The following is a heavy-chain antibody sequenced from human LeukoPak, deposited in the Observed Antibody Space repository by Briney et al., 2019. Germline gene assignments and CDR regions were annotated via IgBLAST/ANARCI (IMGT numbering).Heavy chain of an antibody. Sequence: PSETLSLTCTVSSASITSSPYFWGWIRQSPGKGLEWIGSISYSGTTYYNPSLKSRVTISVDTSKNQFSLKLSSVTAADTAVYYCARDPIVVVVAASDRYYYFDYWGQGTLVTVSS. CDR1: SASITSSPYF. CDR2: ISYSGTT. CDR3: ARDPIVVVVAASDRYYYFDY. J-gene: IGHJ4*02. V-gene: IGHV4-39*02. D-gene: IGHD2-15*01.